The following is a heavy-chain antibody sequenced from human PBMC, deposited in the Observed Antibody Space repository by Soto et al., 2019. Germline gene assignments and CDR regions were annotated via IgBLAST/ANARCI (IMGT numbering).Heavy chain of an antibody. D-gene: IGHD3-10*01. CDR2: ISTYTGNT. CDR3: ARGYYYGSGRPTPGGMDV. Sequence: QVHLVQSGAEVKKPGASVKVSCKASGYTFTNYDINWVRQAPGQGLEWMGWISTYTGNTNYAQKLQGRVTMTTDTSTSTAYMELRSLRSDDTAVYYCARGYYYGSGRPTPGGMDVWGQRTPVTVSS. V-gene: IGHV1-18*01. CDR1: GYTFTNYD. J-gene: IGHJ6*02.